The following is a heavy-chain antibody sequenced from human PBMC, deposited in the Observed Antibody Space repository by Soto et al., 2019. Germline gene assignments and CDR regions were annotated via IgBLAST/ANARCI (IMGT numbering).Heavy chain of an antibody. D-gene: IGHD1-26*01. J-gene: IGHJ5*02. Sequence: GASVKVSCKASGYTFTSYAMHWVRQAPGQRLEWMGWINAGNGNTKYSQKFQGGVTITRDTSASTAYMELSSLRSEDTAVYYCARTRPYSGSYSTGFDPWGQGTLVTVLL. CDR2: INAGNGNT. CDR1: GYTFTSYA. V-gene: IGHV1-3*01. CDR3: ARTRPYSGSYSTGFDP.